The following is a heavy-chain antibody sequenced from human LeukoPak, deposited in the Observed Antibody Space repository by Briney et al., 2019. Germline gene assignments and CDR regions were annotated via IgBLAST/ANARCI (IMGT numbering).Heavy chain of an antibody. J-gene: IGHJ4*02. D-gene: IGHD2-2*01. CDR3: AHVVVPARSPDY. V-gene: IGHV3-66*02. CDR1: GFTVSSNY. Sequence: GGSLRLSCAASGFTVSSNYMSWVRQAPGKGLEWVSVIYSGGSTYYADSVKGRFTISRDNSKNTLYLQMNSLRAEDTAVYYCAHVVVPARSPDYWGQGTLVTVSS. CDR2: IYSGGST.